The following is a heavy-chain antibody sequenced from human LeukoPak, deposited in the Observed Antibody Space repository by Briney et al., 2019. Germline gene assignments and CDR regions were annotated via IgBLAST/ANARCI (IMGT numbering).Heavy chain of an antibody. CDR1: GGSISSYY. CDR3: ARLSACGGDCYYFDY. CDR2: IYYSGST. V-gene: IGHV4-59*08. D-gene: IGHD2-21*02. J-gene: IGHJ4*02. Sequence: SETLSLTCTVSGGSISSYYWSWIRQPPGKGLEWIGYIYYSGSTNYNPSLESRVTISVDTSKNQFSLKLSSVTAADTAVYYCARLSACGGDCYYFDYWGQGTLVTVSS.